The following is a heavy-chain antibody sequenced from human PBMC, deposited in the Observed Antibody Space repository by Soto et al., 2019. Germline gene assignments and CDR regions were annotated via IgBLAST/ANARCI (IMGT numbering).Heavy chain of an antibody. V-gene: IGHV6-1*01. Sequence: PSQTLSLTCAISGDSVSSNSAAWNWIRQSPSRGLEWLGRTYYRSKWYNDYAVSVKSRITINPDTSKNQFSLQLNSVTPEDTAVYYCARSGNYYYDSSGYNNWFDPWGQGTLVTLSS. J-gene: IGHJ5*02. CDR1: GDSVSSNSAA. D-gene: IGHD3-22*01. CDR2: TYYRSKWYN. CDR3: ARSGNYYYDSSGYNNWFDP.